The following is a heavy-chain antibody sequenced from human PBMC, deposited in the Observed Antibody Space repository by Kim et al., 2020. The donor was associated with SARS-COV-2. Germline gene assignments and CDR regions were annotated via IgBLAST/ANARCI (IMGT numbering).Heavy chain of an antibody. J-gene: IGHJ4*02. CDR3: AREWGSSSWGFDY. V-gene: IGHV3-48*02. Sequence: YADSVKGRFTISRDNAKNSLYLQMNSLRDEDTAVYYCAREWGSSSWGFDYWGQGTLVTVSP. D-gene: IGHD6-13*01.